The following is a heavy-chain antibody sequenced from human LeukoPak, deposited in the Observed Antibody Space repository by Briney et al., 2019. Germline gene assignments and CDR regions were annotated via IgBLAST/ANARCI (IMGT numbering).Heavy chain of an antibody. D-gene: IGHD2-21*01. CDR1: GFTFSGSS. Sequence: GGSLRLSCAASGFTFSGSSMTWVRQAPGKGLEWVSLISGSGGNTYYADSVKGRFTISRDNSKNTLYLQMNSLRAEDTAVYHYAKDIQCTYWGQGTLVTVSS. J-gene: IGHJ4*02. CDR2: ISGSGGNT. V-gene: IGHV3-23*01. CDR3: AKDIQCTY.